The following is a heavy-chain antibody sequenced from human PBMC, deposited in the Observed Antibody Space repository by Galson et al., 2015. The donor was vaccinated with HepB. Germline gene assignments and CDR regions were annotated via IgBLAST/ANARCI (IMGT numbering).Heavy chain of an antibody. V-gene: IGHV7-4-1*02. J-gene: IGHJ6*02. CDR1: GYTFTSYA. D-gene: IGHD5-12*01. CDR2: INTNTGNP. Sequence: SVKVSCKASGYTFTSYAMNWVRQAPGQGLEWMGWINTNTGNPTYAQGFTGRFVFSLDTSVSTAYLQISSLKAEDTAVYYCARGNRGYSGYDGYGGDYYYGMDVWGQGTTVTVSS. CDR3: ARGNRGYSGYDGYGGDYYYGMDV.